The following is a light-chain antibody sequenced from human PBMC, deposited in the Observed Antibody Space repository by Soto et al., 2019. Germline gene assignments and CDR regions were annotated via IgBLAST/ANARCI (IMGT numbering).Light chain of an antibody. CDR1: SSKIGNNY. V-gene: IGLV1-51*01. J-gene: IGLJ2*01. Sequence: QSVLTQPPSVSAAPGQTVNIACSGGSSKIGNNYVSWYQQVPGTAPKLLIYDNNKRPSGIPDRFSGSKSGTSATLGITGLQTGDEADYYCGTWDSSLSAVVIGGGTKLTVL. CDR2: DNN. CDR3: GTWDSSLSAVV.